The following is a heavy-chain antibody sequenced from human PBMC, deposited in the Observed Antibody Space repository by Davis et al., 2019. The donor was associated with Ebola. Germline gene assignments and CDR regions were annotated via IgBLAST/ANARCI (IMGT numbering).Heavy chain of an antibody. J-gene: IGHJ4*02. CDR3: ARSAPYDFWSGYYN. V-gene: IGHV4-59*01. D-gene: IGHD3-3*01. Sequence: MPSETLSLTCTVSGGSISSYYWGWIRQPPGKGLEWIGYIYYSGSTNYNPSLKSRVTISVDTSKNQFSLKLSSVTAADTAVYYRARSAPYDFWSGYYNWGQGTLVTVSS. CDR1: GGSISSYY. CDR2: IYYSGST.